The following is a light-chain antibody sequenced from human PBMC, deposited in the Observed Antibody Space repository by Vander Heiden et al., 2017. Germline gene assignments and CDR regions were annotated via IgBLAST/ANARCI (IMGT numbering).Light chain of an antibody. CDR1: QDISNY. CDR3: QQYDNRPIT. Sequence: DIQMTQSPSSLSASVGDRVTITCQASQDISNYLNWYQQKPGKAPKLLSYDASNLETGVPSRFSGSGSGTDFTFTISSLQPEDIATYYCQQYDNRPITFGHGTRLEIK. CDR2: DAS. V-gene: IGKV1-33*01. J-gene: IGKJ5*01.